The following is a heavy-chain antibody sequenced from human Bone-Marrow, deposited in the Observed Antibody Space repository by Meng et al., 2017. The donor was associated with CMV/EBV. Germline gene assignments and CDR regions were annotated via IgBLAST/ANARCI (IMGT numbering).Heavy chain of an antibody. D-gene: IGHD1-7*01. CDR3: ARVLDWNYMGYYFDY. CDR2: IIPIFGTA. Sequence: QVQVVQSGAEVKKPGSSVKVLCKASGGTFSSYAISWVRQAPGQGLEWMGGIIPIFGTANYAQKFQGRVTITADESTSTAYMELSSLRSEDTAVYYCARVLDWNYMGYYFDYWGQGTLVTVSS. CDR1: GGTFSSYA. J-gene: IGHJ4*02. V-gene: IGHV1-69*12.